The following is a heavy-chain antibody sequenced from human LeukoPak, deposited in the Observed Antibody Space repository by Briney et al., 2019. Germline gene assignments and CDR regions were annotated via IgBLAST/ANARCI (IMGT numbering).Heavy chain of an antibody. V-gene: IGHV4-38-2*02. CDR2: IYHSGST. CDR3: ARASYSYDINGWVPFDY. Sequence: SETLSLTCTVSGYSMSSGYYWGWIRQPPGKGLEWIGSIYHSGSTDYSPSLKSRVTISVDTSKNQFSLRLSSVTAADTAVYYCARASYSYDINGWVPFDYWGQGTLVTVSS. CDR1: GYSMSSGYY. J-gene: IGHJ4*02. D-gene: IGHD3-22*01.